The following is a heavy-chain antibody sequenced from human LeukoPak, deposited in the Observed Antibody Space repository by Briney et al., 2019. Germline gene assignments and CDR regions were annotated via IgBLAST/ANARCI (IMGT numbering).Heavy chain of an antibody. D-gene: IGHD5-18*01. CDR3: ARDSTGYGYEEWY. CDR2: IKQDGSEK. V-gene: IGHV3-7*01. J-gene: IGHJ4*02. CDR1: GFTFSNYW. Sequence: PGGSLRLSCAGSGFTFSNYWMSWVRQAPGKGLEWVANIKQDGSEKYYVDSVKGRFTISRDNAKNSLYLQMNSLRAEDTAVYYCARDSTGYGYEEWYWGQGTLVTVSS.